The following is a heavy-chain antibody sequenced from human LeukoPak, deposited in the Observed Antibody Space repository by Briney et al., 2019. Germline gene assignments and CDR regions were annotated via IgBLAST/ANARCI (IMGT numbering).Heavy chain of an antibody. D-gene: IGHD1-1*01. CDR1: GFTFSSNG. CDR3: AKKRLTTTGREFDY. V-gene: IGHV3-33*06. CDR2: VWFDGSNK. Sequence: GRSLRLSCAASGFTFSSNGMHWVRQAPGKGLEWVAVVWFDGSNKYYADSVKGRFTISRDNSKNTLYLQMNSLRAEDTAIYYCAKKRLTTTGREFDYWGQGTPVTVSS. J-gene: IGHJ4*02.